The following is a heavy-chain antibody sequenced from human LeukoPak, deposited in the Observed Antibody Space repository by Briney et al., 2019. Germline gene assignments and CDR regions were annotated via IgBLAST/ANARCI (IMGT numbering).Heavy chain of an antibody. V-gene: IGHV1-2*02. CDR1: GYTFIGYH. D-gene: IGHD3-10*01. CDR3: AREDYYGSSPNWFDP. CDR2: INPNSGGT. Sequence: ASVKVSCKACGYTFIGYHMYWVRQAAGQGLEWMGWINPNSGGTNYAQKFQGRVTMTRDTSISTAYMKLSRLRSDDTAVYYCAREDYYGSSPNWFDPWGQGTLVTVSS. J-gene: IGHJ5*02.